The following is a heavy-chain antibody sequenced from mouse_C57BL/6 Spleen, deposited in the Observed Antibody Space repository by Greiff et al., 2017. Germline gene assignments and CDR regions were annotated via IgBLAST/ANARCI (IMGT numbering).Heavy chain of an antibody. D-gene: IGHD2-3*01. Sequence: SGAELVRPGTSVKVSCKASGYAFTNYLIEWVKQRPGQGLEWIGVINPGSGGTNYNEKFKGKATLTADKSSSTAYMQLSSLTSEDSAVYFCARSEDGYSYYYAMDYWGQGTSVTVSS. J-gene: IGHJ4*01. CDR1: GYAFTNYL. CDR3: ARSEDGYSYYYAMDY. CDR2: INPGSGGT. V-gene: IGHV1-54*01.